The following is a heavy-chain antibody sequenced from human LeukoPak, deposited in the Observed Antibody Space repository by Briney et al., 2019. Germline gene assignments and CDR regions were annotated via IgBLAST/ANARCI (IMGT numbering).Heavy chain of an antibody. CDR3: ARVSDRWAAAAPFDY. J-gene: IGHJ4*02. Sequence: SSETLSLTCTVSGGSISSYYWSWIRQPPGKGLEWIGYIYYSGSINYNPSLKSRVTISVDTSKNQFSLKLSSVTAADTAVYYCARVSDRWAAAAPFDYWGQGTLVTVSS. CDR2: IYYSGSI. CDR1: GGSISSYY. V-gene: IGHV4-59*01. D-gene: IGHD6-13*01.